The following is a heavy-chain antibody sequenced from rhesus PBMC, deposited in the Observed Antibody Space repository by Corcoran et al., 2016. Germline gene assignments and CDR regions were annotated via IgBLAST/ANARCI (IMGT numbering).Heavy chain of an antibody. CDR1: GASISSYW. D-gene: IGHD6-31*01. V-gene: IGHV4-80*01. CDR2: INGDRGST. CDR3: AREDTSSGWYSDY. Sequence: QVQLQESGPGLVKPSETLSLTCAVSGASISSYWWSWIRQSPGKGLEWIGEINGDRGSTDSNPSLKSRGTSSKDASKSQFSLRLSSVTAADTAVYYCAREDTSSGWYSDYWGQGVLVTVSS. J-gene: IGHJ4*01.